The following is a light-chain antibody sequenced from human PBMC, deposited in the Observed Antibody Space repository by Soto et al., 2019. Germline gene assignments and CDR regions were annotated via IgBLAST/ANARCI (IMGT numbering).Light chain of an antibody. J-gene: IGKJ1*01. CDR3: QQYVSSPPT. CDR1: QSVSNNY. CDR2: GAS. V-gene: IGKV3-20*01. Sequence: EIVLTQSQGTLSLSPGERATLSCRASQSVSNNYLAWYQRKPGQAPRLLIYGASYRATDIPGRFSGSGSGTDFTLTITRLEPEDFAVYYCQQYVSSPPTFGQGTKVEIK.